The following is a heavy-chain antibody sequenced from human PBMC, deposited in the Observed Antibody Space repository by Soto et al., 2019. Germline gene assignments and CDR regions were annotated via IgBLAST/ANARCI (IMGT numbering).Heavy chain of an antibody. D-gene: IGHD3-10*01. Sequence: SETLSLTCAVSGGSISSSNWWSWVRQPPGKGLEWIGEIYHSGSTNYNPSLKSRVTISVDKSKNQFSLKLSSVTAADTAVYYCASRYGSGSYDYYYGMDVWGQGTTVTVSS. CDR3: ASRYGSGSYDYYYGMDV. J-gene: IGHJ6*02. V-gene: IGHV4-4*02. CDR2: IYHSGST. CDR1: GGSISSSNW.